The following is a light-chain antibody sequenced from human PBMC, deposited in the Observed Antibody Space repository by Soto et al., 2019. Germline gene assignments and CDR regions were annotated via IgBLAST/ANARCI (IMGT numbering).Light chain of an antibody. CDR1: SSDVGTYNR. V-gene: IGLV2-14*03. CDR3: SSQADRSTLI. CDR2: DVS. J-gene: IGLJ2*01. Sequence: QSALTQPASVSGSPGQSITFSCTGTSSDVGTYNRVSWYQQHPGKAPRLMIYDVSNRPSGVSNRFSGSKSSNTASLTISGLQAEDEANYYCSSQADRSTLIFGGGTKLTVL.